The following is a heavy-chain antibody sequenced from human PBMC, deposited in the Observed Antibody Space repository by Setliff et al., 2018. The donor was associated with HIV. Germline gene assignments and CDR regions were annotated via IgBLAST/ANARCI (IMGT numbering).Heavy chain of an antibody. CDR1: GYSISSDYY. V-gene: IGHV4-38-2*01. CDR2: IYHSGST. CDR3: ARIAGVSSSWPPEYFQH. Sequence: SETLSLTCAVSGYSISSDYYWGWIRQPPGKGLEWIGSIYHSGSTYYNPSLKSRVTISVDTSKNQFSLKLSSVTAADTAVYYCARIAGVSSSWPPEYFQHWGQGTLVTVS. J-gene: IGHJ1*01. D-gene: IGHD6-13*01.